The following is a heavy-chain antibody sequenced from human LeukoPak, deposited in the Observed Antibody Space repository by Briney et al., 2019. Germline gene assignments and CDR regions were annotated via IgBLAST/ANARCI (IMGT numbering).Heavy chain of an antibody. CDR1: GFIFSDYS. V-gene: IGHV3-21*01. CDR3: VRERGSIGTDLHF. J-gene: IGHJ4*02. D-gene: IGHD1-1*01. CDR2: ISSRSGYI. Sequence: PGGSLRLSCAASGFIFSDYSMNWVRQAPGQGLDWASSISSRSGYIYYAEAVKGRFTISRDNAKNSLYLQMNSLRAQDTAVYYCVRERGSIGTDLHFWGPGTLVTVSS.